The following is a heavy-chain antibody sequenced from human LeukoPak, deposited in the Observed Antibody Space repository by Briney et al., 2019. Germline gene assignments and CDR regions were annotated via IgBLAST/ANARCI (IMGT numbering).Heavy chain of an antibody. Sequence: PSQTLSLTCTVSRDSVSSGNYYWNWIRQPPGKGLEWIGYISYSGSTHYTPSLKSRVTISKDTSRNQFSLEVASVTAADTAVYYCARGGEGYFYVSWGQGTLVTVSS. CDR2: ISYSGST. V-gene: IGHV4-30-4*01. CDR3: ARGGEGYFYVS. CDR1: RDSVSSGNYY. D-gene: IGHD5-24*01. J-gene: IGHJ5*02.